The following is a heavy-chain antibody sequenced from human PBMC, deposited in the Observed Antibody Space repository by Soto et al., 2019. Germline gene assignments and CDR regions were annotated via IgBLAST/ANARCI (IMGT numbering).Heavy chain of an antibody. V-gene: IGHV1-2*04. J-gene: IGHJ3*02. CDR2: INPNSGGT. Sequence: ASVKVSCKASGYTFTGYYMHWVRQAPGQGLEWMGWINPNSGGTNYAQKFQGWVTMTRDTSISTAYMELSRLRSDDTAVYYCARDGGLSSYGDIHAFDIWGQGTMVTVSS. CDR3: ARDGGLSSYGDIHAFDI. D-gene: IGHD4-17*01. CDR1: GYTFTGYY.